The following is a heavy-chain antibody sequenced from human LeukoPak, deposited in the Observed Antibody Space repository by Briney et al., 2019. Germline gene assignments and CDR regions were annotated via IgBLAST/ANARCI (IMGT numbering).Heavy chain of an antibody. D-gene: IGHD4-4*01. CDR1: GYTFTSYG. V-gene: IGHV1-18*01. J-gene: IGHJ5*02. CDR2: ISAYNGNT. CDR3: ARENSNFRQGFDP. Sequence: ASVKVSCKASGYTFTSYGISWVRQAPGQGLEWMGWISAYNGNTNYAQKLQGRVTMTTDTSTSTAYMELRSLRSDDTAVYYCARENSNFRQGFDPWAREPWSPSPQ.